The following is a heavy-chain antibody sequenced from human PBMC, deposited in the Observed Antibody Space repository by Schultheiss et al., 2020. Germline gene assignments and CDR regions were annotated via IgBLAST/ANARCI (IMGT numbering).Heavy chain of an antibody. CDR3: ATDAPPPYRYGMDV. D-gene: IGHD3-16*02. Sequence: ASVKVSCKVSGYNLTELSMHWVRQAPGKGLEWMGGFDPEDGETIYAQKFQGRVTMTEDTSTDTAYMELSSLRSEDTAVYYCATDAPPPYRYGMDVWGQGTTVNVSS. V-gene: IGHV1-24*01. CDR1: GYNLTELS. CDR2: FDPEDGET. J-gene: IGHJ6*02.